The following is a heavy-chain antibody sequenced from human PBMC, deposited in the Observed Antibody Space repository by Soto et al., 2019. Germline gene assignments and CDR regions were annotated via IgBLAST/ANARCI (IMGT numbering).Heavy chain of an antibody. D-gene: IGHD6-6*01. Sequence: PSETLSLTCTVSGGSVSSGSYYWSWIRQPPGKGLEWIGYIYYSGSTNYNPSLKSRVTISVDTSKNQFSLKLSSVTAADTAVYYCARDMFGIAARPYNWFDPWGQGTLVTVSS. CDR1: GGSVSSGSYY. CDR2: IYYSGST. J-gene: IGHJ5*02. V-gene: IGHV4-61*01. CDR3: ARDMFGIAARPYNWFDP.